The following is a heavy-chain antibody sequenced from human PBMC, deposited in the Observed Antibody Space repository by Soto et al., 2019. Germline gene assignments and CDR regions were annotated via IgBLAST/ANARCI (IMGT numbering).Heavy chain of an antibody. V-gene: IGHV1-3*05. CDR1: GYTFTSYA. Sequence: QVQLVQSGAEEKKPGASVKVSCKASGYTFTSYAMHWVRQAPGQRLEWMGWINAGNGNTKYSQKFQGRVTITRDTSASTAYTELSSLRSEDTAVYYCASSGSYWGIDYWGQGTLVTVSS. CDR3: ASSGSYWGIDY. CDR2: INAGNGNT. D-gene: IGHD1-26*01. J-gene: IGHJ4*02.